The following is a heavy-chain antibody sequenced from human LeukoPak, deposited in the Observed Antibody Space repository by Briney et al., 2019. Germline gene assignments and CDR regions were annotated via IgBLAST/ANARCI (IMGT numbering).Heavy chain of an antibody. CDR1: GFTFSSYV. D-gene: IGHD6-13*01. Sequence: GGSLRLSCAASGFTFSSYVMSWVRQAPGKGLEWVSAISGSGGSTYYADSVKGRFTISRDNSKNTLYLQINSLRAEDTAVYYCAKGLSSSWYYFDYWGQGTLVTVSS. CDR3: AKGLSSSWYYFDY. V-gene: IGHV3-23*01. CDR2: ISGSGGST. J-gene: IGHJ4*02.